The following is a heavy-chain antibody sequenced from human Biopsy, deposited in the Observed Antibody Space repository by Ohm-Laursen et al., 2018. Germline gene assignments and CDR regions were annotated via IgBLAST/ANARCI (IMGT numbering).Heavy chain of an antibody. Sequence: TLSLTCTVSGGYISHYYWTWIRQPAGQGLEWIGRIYITGKPDYNPSIKSQFTISVNTSKNQFSLKLISVTAADTAMYYCARAPPLIRGVVESWFDPWGQGILVTVSS. D-gene: IGHD3-10*01. CDR2: IYITGKP. J-gene: IGHJ5*02. CDR3: ARAPPLIRGVVESWFDP. V-gene: IGHV4-4*07. CDR1: GGYISHYY.